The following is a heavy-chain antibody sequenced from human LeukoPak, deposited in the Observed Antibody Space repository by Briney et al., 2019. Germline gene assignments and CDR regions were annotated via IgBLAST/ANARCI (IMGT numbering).Heavy chain of an antibody. D-gene: IGHD2-2*02. V-gene: IGHV3-30-3*01. CDR3: ARDLLYGRYYFDY. Sequence: GRSLRLSCAASGFTFSSYAMHWVRQAPGKGLEWVAVISYDGSNKYYADSVKGRFTISRDNSKNTLYLQMNSLRAEDTAVYYCARDLLYGRYYFDYWGQGTLVTVSS. J-gene: IGHJ4*02. CDR2: ISYDGSNK. CDR1: GFTFSSYA.